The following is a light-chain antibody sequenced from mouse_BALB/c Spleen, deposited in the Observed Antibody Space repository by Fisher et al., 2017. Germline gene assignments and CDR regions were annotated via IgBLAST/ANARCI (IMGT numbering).Light chain of an antibody. CDR1: SSVSY. V-gene: IGKV4-55*01. CDR2: GTS. CDR3: QQWSSNPLT. Sequence: IVITQSSAIMSASPGEKVTMTCSASSSVSYMYWYQQKPGSSPRLLIYGTSNLASGVPARFSGSGSGTSYSLTISSVKAEDAATYYCQQWSSNPLTFGAGTKLELK. J-gene: IGKJ5*01.